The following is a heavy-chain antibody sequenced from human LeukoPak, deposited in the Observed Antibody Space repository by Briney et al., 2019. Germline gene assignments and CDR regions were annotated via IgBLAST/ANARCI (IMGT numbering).Heavy chain of an antibody. CDR3: ARDITFGSGSYALDY. D-gene: IGHD1-26*01. Sequence: PSETLSLTCTVSGDSISSYYYHWIRQPAGKGLEWIGRIYTSGSTSYNPSLKSRIIMSVDTSKTQFSLRLKSVTAADAAVYYCARDITFGSGSYALDYWGQGILVSVSS. CDR2: IYTSGST. J-gene: IGHJ4*02. V-gene: IGHV4-4*07. CDR1: GDSISSYY.